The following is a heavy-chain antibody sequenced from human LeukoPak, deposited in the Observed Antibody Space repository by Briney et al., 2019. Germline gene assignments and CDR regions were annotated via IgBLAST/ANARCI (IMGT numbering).Heavy chain of an antibody. D-gene: IGHD3-22*01. V-gene: IGHV5-51*01. CDR1: GYSFTSYW. CDR3: ARRDSSGYYFRFDY. J-gene: IGHJ4*02. CDR2: IYPGDSES. Sequence: GESLKISCKGSGYSFTSYWIGWVRQMPGKGLEWVGIIYPGDSESRYSPSFQGQVTISADKSISTAYLQWSSLKASDSAMYYCARRDSSGYYFRFDYWGRGTLVTVSS.